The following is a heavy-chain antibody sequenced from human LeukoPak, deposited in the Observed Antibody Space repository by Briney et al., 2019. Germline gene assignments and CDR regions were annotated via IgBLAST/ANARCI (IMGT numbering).Heavy chain of an antibody. V-gene: IGHV3-21*01. D-gene: IGHD5-18*01. CDR1: RFTFSDYS. J-gene: IGHJ4*02. CDR3: ARALSYSYGSMDF. CDR2: ISSGSKNI. Sequence: GGSLRLSCAASRFTFSDYSMNWVRQAPGKGLEWVSSISSGSKNIYNADSVKGRFTISRDNAKNSLYLQMSSLRAEDTAVYYCARALSYSYGSMDFWGQGTLVIVSS.